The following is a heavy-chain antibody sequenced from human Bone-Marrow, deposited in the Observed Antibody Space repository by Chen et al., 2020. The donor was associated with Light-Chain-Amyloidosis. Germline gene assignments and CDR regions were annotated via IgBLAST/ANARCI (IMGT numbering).Heavy chain of an antibody. CDR3: VRDRPLRYALPAPFDY. J-gene: IGHJ4*02. V-gene: IGHV3-48*03. CDR2: ISGSGNTI. D-gene: IGHD1-1*01. Sequence: EVQLVESGGGLVQPGGSLRLSCAASGFRFKDYELNWVRQAPGKGLEWISYISGSGNTIFYATSVKGRFTISRDNAKSSLYLQMNRLTAEDTAVYYCVRDRPLRYALPAPFDYWGQGTLATVSS. CDR1: GFRFKDYE.